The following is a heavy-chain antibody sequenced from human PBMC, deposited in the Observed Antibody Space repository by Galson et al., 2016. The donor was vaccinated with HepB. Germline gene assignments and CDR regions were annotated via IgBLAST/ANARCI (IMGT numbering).Heavy chain of an antibody. CDR2: INPSGGST. CDR3: ARTQQLVLDY. Sequence: SVKVSCKASGYTFTSYYIHWVRQTPGQGLEWMGIINPSGGSTSYAQKFQGRVTMTRDTSTGTVYMELSSLRSEDTAVYYCARTQQLVLDYWGQGTLVTVSS. J-gene: IGHJ4*02. V-gene: IGHV1-46*01. D-gene: IGHD6-6*01. CDR1: GYTFTSYY.